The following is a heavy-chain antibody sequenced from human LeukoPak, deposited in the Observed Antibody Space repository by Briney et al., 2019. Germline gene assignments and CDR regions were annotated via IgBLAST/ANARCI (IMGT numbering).Heavy chain of an antibody. Sequence: GGSLRLSCAASGFTFSSYEMNWVRQAPGKGLEWVSYIYGSGSIIYYADSVKGRFTVSRDNAKNSLYLQMNSLRAEDTAVYYCARVILNYGSGSPTPGHYMDVWGKGTTVTVSS. CDR2: IYGSGSII. CDR1: GFTFSSYE. CDR3: ARVILNYGSGSPTPGHYMDV. V-gene: IGHV3-48*03. J-gene: IGHJ6*03. D-gene: IGHD3-10*01.